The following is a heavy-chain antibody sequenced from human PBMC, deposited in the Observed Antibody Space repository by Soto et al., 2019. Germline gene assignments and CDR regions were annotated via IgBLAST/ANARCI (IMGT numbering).Heavy chain of an antibody. CDR1: GYKFGSAR. V-gene: IGHV5-51*01. CDR3: ARQLPRFSDS. Sequence: GESLKISCKGVGYKFGSARIGWVRQMPGKGLEWMGIINPGTSDIRYSPSCRGHVTISADESVSTAYLQWSSLKAADSAMYYCARQLPRFSDSWGQGTLVTVSS. CDR2: INPGTSDI. J-gene: IGHJ4*02.